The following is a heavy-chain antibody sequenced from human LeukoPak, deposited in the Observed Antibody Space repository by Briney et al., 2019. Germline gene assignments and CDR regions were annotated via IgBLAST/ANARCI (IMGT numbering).Heavy chain of an antibody. CDR2: FDPEDGET. Sequence: ASVKVSCKVSGYTLTELFMQWVRPPPAKGVEWMGGFDPEDGETIYAQKFQGRVTLTEDTSTDTAYMELSSLRSEDTAVYYCATKTMVRGVIGDYWGQGTLVTVSS. J-gene: IGHJ4*02. V-gene: IGHV1-24*01. D-gene: IGHD3-10*01. CDR1: GYTLTELF. CDR3: ATKTMVRGVIGDY.